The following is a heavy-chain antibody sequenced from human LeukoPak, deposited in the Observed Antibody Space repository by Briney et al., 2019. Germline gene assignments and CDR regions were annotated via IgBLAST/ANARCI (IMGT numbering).Heavy chain of an antibody. V-gene: IGHV1-2*02. CDR1: GYTFTSYG. CDR3: ARDTTAMEIANAFDI. CDR2: INPNSGGT. Sequence: ASVKVSCKASGYTFTSYGISWVRQAPGQGLEWMGWINPNSGGTNYAQKFQGRVTMTRDTSISTAYMELSRLRSDDTAVYYCARDTTAMEIANAFDIWGQGTMVTVSS. D-gene: IGHD5-18*01. J-gene: IGHJ3*02.